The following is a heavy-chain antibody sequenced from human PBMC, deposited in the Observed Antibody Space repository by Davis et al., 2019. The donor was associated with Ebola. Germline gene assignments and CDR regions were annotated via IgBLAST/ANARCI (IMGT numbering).Heavy chain of an antibody. J-gene: IGHJ4*02. V-gene: IGHV4-61*08. Sequence: PSETLSLTCALSGGSISSGGYSWSWLRQPPGKGLEWIGYIYYSGSTNYNPSLKSRVTISVDTSKNQFSLKLSSVTAADTAVYYCVGRVGDRRSTYFDYWGQGTLVTVSS. CDR1: GGSISSGGYS. CDR2: IYYSGST. CDR3: VGRVGDRRSTYFDY. D-gene: IGHD1-26*01.